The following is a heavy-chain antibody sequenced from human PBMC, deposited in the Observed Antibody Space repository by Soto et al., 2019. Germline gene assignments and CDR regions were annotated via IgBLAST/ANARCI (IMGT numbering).Heavy chain of an antibody. CDR1: GFTFRRHG. Sequence: GGSLRLSCTASGFTFRRHGMHWVRQAPGKGLEWVAYIWDGGSDEKYEDSVRGRFTISRDNAKNTLFLQMSSLRADDTAVYYCARERGVTRGYYYGLDVWGQGTTVTVSS. CDR3: ARERGVTRGYYYGLDV. D-gene: IGHD3-10*01. V-gene: IGHV3-33*01. J-gene: IGHJ6*02. CDR2: IWDGGSDE.